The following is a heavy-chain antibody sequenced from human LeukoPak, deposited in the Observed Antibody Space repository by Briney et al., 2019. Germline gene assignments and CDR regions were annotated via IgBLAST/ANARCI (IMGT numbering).Heavy chain of an antibody. D-gene: IGHD2-2*01. CDR2: MNPNSGNT. J-gene: IGHJ5*02. CDR1: GYTFTSYD. CDR3: ARDPFLGVVVPAARGRFDP. V-gene: IGHV1-8*01. Sequence: ASVKVSCKASGYTFTSYDINWVRQATGQGLEWMGWMNPNSGNTGYAQKFQGRVTMTRNTSISTAYMELSSLRSEDTAVYYCARDPFLGVVVPAARGRFDPWGQGTLVTVSS.